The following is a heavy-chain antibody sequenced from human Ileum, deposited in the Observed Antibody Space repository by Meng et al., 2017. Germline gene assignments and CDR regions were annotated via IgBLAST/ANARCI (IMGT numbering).Heavy chain of an antibody. CDR3: ARDRCSNTACYVTGSAQYSDYYYGMDV. CDR2: ISAYNGNT. D-gene: IGHD2-2*01. V-gene: IGHV1-18*01. J-gene: IGHJ6*02. CDR1: GYTLTNYG. Sequence: ASVKVSCKASGYTLTNYGISWVRQAPGQGLEWMGWISAYNGNTNYAQKLQGRVTMTTDTTTSTAYMELMSLKSDDTAVYYCARDRCSNTACYVTGSAQYSDYYYGMDVWAQGTTATFPS.